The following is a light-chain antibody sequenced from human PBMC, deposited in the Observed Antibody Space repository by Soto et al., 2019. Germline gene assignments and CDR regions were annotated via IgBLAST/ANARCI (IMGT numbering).Light chain of an antibody. CDR3: LQNFNSPRT. V-gene: IGKV1-6*01. J-gene: IGKJ1*01. CDR1: QGVRND. CDR2: AAS. Sequence: AIQMTQSPSSLSASVGDRVTITCRSSQGVRNDLGWYQQKPGKAPRLLISAASILQTGVSSRFSGSGSGTNFTLTISSLQPEDFATYFCLQNFNSPRTFGQGTKVAIK.